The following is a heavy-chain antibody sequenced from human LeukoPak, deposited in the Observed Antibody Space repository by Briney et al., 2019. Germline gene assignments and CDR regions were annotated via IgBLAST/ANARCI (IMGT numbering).Heavy chain of an antibody. CDR2: INPNSGGT. J-gene: IGHJ4*02. CDR3: ARYCTGGVCPAISSFDY. Sequence: GASVKVSCKASGYTFTGYYMHWVRQAPGQGLEWMGWINPNSGGTNYAQKFQGRVTMTRDTSIRTAYMELSRLSSVTAADTAVYYCARYCTGGVCPAISSFDYWGQGTLVTVSS. CDR1: GYTFTGYY. V-gene: IGHV1-2*02. D-gene: IGHD2-8*02.